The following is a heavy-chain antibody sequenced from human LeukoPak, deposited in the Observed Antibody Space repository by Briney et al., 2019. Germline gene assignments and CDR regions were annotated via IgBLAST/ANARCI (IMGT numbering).Heavy chain of an antibody. CDR3: ARGGDFWSGEGAFDI. V-gene: IGHV1-2*02. J-gene: IGHJ3*02. D-gene: IGHD3-3*01. CDR1: GYTFTGYY. CDR2: INPNSGGT. Sequence: ASVKVSCKASGYTFTGYYMHWVRQAPGQGLEWMGWINPNSGGTNYARKFQGRVTMTRDTSISTAYMELSRLRSDDTAVYYCARGGDFWSGEGAFDIWGQGTMVTVSS.